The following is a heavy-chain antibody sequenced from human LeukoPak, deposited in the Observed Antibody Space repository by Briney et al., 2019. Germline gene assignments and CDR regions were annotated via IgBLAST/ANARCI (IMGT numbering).Heavy chain of an antibody. CDR3: ARGGTAMTTLDYMDV. CDR1: GFTFSNYA. CDR2: LSSDGMTI. Sequence: GGSLRLSCTASGFTFSNYAMSWVRQAPGKGLVWVSRLSSDGMTITYADFVKGRFTISRDNAKNMLFLQMDSLRAEDTAVYFCARGGTAMTTLDYMDVWGKGTTVTVSS. J-gene: IGHJ6*03. D-gene: IGHD4-11*01. V-gene: IGHV3-74*01.